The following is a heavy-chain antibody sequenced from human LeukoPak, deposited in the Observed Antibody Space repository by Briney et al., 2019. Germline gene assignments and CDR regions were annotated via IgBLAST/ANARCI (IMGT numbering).Heavy chain of an antibody. D-gene: IGHD2-21*01. CDR3: PRWGLSYTIEY. V-gene: IGHV3-7*01. Sequence: GGSLRLSCAASGFTFRTYWMAWVRQAPGKGLEWVANVNPGGSAKYYVDSVKGRFTISRDDAKTSLYLQMDSLRAEDTAVYSFPRWGLSYTIEYWGHGTLVTVSS. CDR2: VNPGGSAK. J-gene: IGHJ4*01. CDR1: GFTFRTYW.